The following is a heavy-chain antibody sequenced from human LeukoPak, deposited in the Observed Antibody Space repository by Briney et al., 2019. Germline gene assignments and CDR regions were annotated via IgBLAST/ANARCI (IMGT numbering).Heavy chain of an antibody. V-gene: IGHV4-31*03. J-gene: IGHJ4*02. D-gene: IGHD1-26*01. CDR2: IYYTGST. CDR3: ARTTISYFDY. Sequence: SETLSLTCTVSGGSVSSGSLYWSWIRQHPGKGLEWIGYIYYTGSTYYNPSLRSRVTISVDTSKNQLSLKLNSVTAADTAVYYCARTTISYFDYWGQGTLVTVSS. CDR1: GGSVSSGSLY.